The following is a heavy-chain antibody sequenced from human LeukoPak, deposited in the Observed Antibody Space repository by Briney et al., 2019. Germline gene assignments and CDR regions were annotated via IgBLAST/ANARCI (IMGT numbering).Heavy chain of an antibody. CDR3: ARDNVGSTYCGGDCINYGMDV. V-gene: IGHV4-34*01. CDR2: INHSGST. J-gene: IGHJ6*02. CDR1: GGSFSGYY. D-gene: IGHD2-21*02. Sequence: KSSETLSLTCAVYGGSFSGYYWSRIRQPPGKGLEWIGEINHSGSTNYNPSLKSRVTISVDTSKNQFSLKLSSVTAADTAVYYCARDNVGSTYCGGDCINYGMDVWGQGTTVTVSS.